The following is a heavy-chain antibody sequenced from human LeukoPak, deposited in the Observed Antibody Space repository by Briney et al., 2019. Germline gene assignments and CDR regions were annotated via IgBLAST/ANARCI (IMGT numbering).Heavy chain of an antibody. V-gene: IGHV4-59*01. CDR2: IYYSGSN. CDR3: ARDSGSYYRGDAFDI. D-gene: IGHD1-26*01. J-gene: IGHJ3*02. CDR1: GGSISSYY. Sequence: SETLSLTCTVSGGSISSYYWSWLRQPPGKGLEWLGYIYYSGSNNYNPSLKSRVTISVDPSKNQFSLKLSSVTAADTAVYYCARDSGSYYRGDAFDIWGQGTMVTVSS.